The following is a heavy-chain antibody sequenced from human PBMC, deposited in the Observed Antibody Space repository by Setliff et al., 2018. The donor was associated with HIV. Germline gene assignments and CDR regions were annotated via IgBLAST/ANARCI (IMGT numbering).Heavy chain of an antibody. Sequence: GGSLRLPCAASGFTFSGYSMNWVRQAPGKGLEWVSTIRHSNPYEYYADSVKGRFTISRDNAKKSLYLQMNSLSAEDTAVYYCARGGDSSASDHWGQGTLVTVSS. D-gene: IGHD6-19*01. CDR2: IRHSNPYE. V-gene: IGHV3-21*01. CDR3: ARGGDSSASDH. J-gene: IGHJ4*02. CDR1: GFTFSGYS.